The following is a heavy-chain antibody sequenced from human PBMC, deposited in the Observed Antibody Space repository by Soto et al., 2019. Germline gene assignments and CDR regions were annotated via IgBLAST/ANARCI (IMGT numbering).Heavy chain of an antibody. V-gene: IGHV3-21*01. CDR1: GFTFSSYT. D-gene: IGHD4-17*01. CDR3: ARDSVRDYLYYYYGMDV. CDR2: IGTSSSYI. Sequence: PGGSLRLSCAASGFTFSSYTMNWVRQAPGRGLEWVSSIGTSSSYIYYADSVKGRFTISRDNAKNSLFLQTNSLRADDTAVYYCARDSVRDYLYYYYGMDVWGQGTTVTVSS. J-gene: IGHJ6*02.